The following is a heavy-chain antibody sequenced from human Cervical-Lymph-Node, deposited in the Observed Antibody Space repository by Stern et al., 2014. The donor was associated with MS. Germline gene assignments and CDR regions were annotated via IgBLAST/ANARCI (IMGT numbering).Heavy chain of an antibody. D-gene: IGHD5-18*01. Sequence: QVQLVQSGAEVKKPGASVKVSCTASGYTFTDYAISWVRQAPGQGLEWMAWISAYIGDTNFAQEVQGRVSLTTDTATSTAYMELRSLRSDDTAVYYCAVLSVDADFDYWGQGTLVTVSS. V-gene: IGHV1-18*01. CDR1: GYTFTDYA. CDR2: ISAYIGDT. J-gene: IGHJ4*02. CDR3: AVLSVDADFDY.